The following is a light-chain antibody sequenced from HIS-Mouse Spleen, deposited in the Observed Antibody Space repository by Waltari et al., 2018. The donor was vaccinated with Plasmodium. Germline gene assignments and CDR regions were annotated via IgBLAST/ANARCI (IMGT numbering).Light chain of an antibody. V-gene: IGKV1-33*01. CDR2: DAS. Sequence: DIQMTQSQSSLSASVGERVTITCQASQDISNYLNWYQQKPGKAPKLLIYDASNLETGVPSRFSGSGSGTDFTFTISSLQPEDIATYYCQQYDNLPYTFGQGTKLEIK. CDR3: QQYDNLPYT. J-gene: IGKJ2*01. CDR1: QDISNY.